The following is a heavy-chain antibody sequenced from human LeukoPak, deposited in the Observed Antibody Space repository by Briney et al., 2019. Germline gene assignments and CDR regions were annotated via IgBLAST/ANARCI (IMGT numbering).Heavy chain of an antibody. CDR1: GFTFDDYA. V-gene: IGHV3-9*01. CDR2: ITWNSRIV. D-gene: IGHD1-26*01. CDR3: AKHLTATNTYIFFGLDV. J-gene: IGHJ6*02. Sequence: SRSLRLSCAASGFTFDDYAMYWVRQAPGMGLEWVSGITWNSRIVAYADSVKGRFTIFRDNAKNSLYLQLSSLRPEDTALYYCAKHLTATNTYIFFGLDVWGQGTSVTVSS.